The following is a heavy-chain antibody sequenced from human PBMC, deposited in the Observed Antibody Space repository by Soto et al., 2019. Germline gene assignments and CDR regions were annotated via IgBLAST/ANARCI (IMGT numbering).Heavy chain of an antibody. V-gene: IGHV1-69*02. D-gene: IGHD6-13*01. CDR1: GGTFSSYT. Sequence: SVKVSCKASGGTFSSYTISWVRQAPGQGLEWMGRIIPILGIANYAQKFQGRVTITADKSTSTAYMELSSLRSEDTAVYYCAYSIHPFVVAAAGLLYYWGQGTLVTVSS. CDR3: AYSIHPFVVAAAGLLYY. CDR2: IIPILGIA. J-gene: IGHJ4*02.